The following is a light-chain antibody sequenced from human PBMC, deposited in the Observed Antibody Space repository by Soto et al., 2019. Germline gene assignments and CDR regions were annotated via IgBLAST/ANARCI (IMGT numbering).Light chain of an antibody. Sequence: QSVLTQPPSVSGAPGQRVTISCTGSDSNIGAGYSVNWYQQIPGTAPKLLVYVNTNRPSGVPDRFSGSTSGTIASLAITGLQAEDEADYYCQSYDIRLNGLTFGLGTKVTVL. J-gene: IGLJ2*01. CDR3: QSYDIRLNGLT. CDR1: DSNIGAGYS. CDR2: VNT. V-gene: IGLV1-40*01.